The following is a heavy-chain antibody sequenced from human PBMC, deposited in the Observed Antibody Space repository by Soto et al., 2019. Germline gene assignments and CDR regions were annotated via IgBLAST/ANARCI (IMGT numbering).Heavy chain of an antibody. V-gene: IGHV1-2*02. Sequence: QLHLVQSGAVVKKPGASVTVSCSASGYPVTAYYMHWVRQAPGRGLEWMGGINPATGAAKYTQTFQGRVTMPRDTSTSTVFMELSGLTSGDTAVFYGAGGGGVGVAGSAAFDMWGQGTLVTVSS. D-gene: IGHD3-3*01. J-gene: IGHJ3*02. CDR2: INPATGAA. CDR1: GYPVTAYY. CDR3: AGGGGVGVAGSAAFDM.